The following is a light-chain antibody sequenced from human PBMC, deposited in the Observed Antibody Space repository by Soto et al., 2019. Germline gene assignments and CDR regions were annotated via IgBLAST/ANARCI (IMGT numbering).Light chain of an antibody. CDR1: SSDVGGYNY. CDR2: EVS. CDR3: SSYTSSSTLYVV. Sequence: QSALTQPPSASGSPGQSVTISCIGTSSDVGGYNYVSWYQQHPGKAPKLMIYEVSKRPSGVPDRFSGSKSGNTASLTVSGLQAEDEADYYCSSYTSSSTLYVVFGGGTQLTVL. J-gene: IGLJ2*01. V-gene: IGLV2-8*01.